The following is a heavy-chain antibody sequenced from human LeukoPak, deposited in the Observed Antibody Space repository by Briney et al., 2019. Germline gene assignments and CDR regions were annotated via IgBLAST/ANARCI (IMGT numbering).Heavy chain of an antibody. Sequence: GASVKVSCKASGGTFSSYAISWMRQAPGQGLEWMGRIIPIFGTANYAQKFQGRVTITTDESTSTAYMELSSLRSEDTAVYYCTRLGQLVFDYWGQGTLVTVSS. CDR2: IIPIFGTA. D-gene: IGHD6-6*01. J-gene: IGHJ4*02. CDR3: TRLGQLVFDY. V-gene: IGHV1-69*05. CDR1: GGTFSSYA.